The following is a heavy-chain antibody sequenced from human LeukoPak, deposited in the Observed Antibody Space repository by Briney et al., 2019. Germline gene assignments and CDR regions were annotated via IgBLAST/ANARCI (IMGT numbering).Heavy chain of an antibody. J-gene: IGHJ4*02. CDR1: GFTFSNYA. CDR3: AKGARHCTNGVCYSTRPEFDY. CDR2: ISGSGGDT. V-gene: IGHV3-23*01. D-gene: IGHD2-8*01. Sequence: PGGSLRLSCAASGFTFSNYAMSWVRQAPGKGLEWVSAISGSGGDTYYADSVKGRFTISRDNSRNTLYLQMNSLRAEDTAVYYCAKGARHCTNGVCYSTRPEFDYWGQGTLVSVSS.